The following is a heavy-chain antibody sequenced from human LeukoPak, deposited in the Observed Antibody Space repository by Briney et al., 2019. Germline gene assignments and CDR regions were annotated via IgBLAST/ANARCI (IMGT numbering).Heavy chain of an antibody. D-gene: IGHD2-2*01. J-gene: IGHJ5*02. Sequence: PVASVKVSCKAPGGTFSSYAISWVRQAPGQGLEWMGGIIPIFGTANYAQKFQGRVTITADESTSTAYIELSSLRSEDTAVYYCARHYCSSTSCYQNWFDPWGQGTLVTVSS. CDR1: GGTFSSYA. CDR3: ARHYCSSTSCYQNWFDP. CDR2: IIPIFGTA. V-gene: IGHV1-69*13.